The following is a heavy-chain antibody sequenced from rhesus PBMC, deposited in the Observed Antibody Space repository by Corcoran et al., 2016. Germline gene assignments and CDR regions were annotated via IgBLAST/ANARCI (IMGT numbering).Heavy chain of an antibody. CDR1: GGSISGYY. Sequence: QVHLQEPGPGLVKPSETLSLTCTVSGGSISGYYWSWIRQPPGKGLEWIGNIDGDGAGTNYIPSLKRRVTISKDTSKNQFSLKLSSVTAADTAVYYCARVKGWRYFDYWGQGVLVTVSS. D-gene: IGHD2-21*01. CDR3: ARVKGWRYFDY. V-gene: IGHV4-81*01. J-gene: IGHJ4*01. CDR2: IDGDGAGT.